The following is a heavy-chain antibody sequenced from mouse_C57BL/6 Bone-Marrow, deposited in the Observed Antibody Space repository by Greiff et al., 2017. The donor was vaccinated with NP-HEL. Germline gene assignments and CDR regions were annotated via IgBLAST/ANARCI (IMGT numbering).Heavy chain of an antibody. CDR2: IYPGDGDT. V-gene: IGHV1-82*01. Sequence: VQLQQSGPELVKPGASVKISCKASGYAFSSSWMNWVKQRPGKGLEWIGRIYPGDGDTNYNGKFKGKATLTADKSSSTAYMQLGSLTSEDSAVYFCARSLITTVVVPFDYWGQGTTLTVSS. D-gene: IGHD1-1*01. CDR1: GYAFSSSW. J-gene: IGHJ2*01. CDR3: ARSLITTVVVPFDY.